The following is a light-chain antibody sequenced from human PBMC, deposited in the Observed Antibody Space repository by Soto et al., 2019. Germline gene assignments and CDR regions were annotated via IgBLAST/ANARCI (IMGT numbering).Light chain of an antibody. J-gene: IGKJ5*01. CDR2: GAS. V-gene: IGKV3-15*01. CDR3: QQYSNWPPIT. Sequence: EIVMTQSPATLSVSPGERATLSCRASQSVSSNFAWYQQKPGQAPRLLIYGASTRATGIPARFSGSGSGTEFTLTISSLHSEDFAVYYCQQYSNWPPITFGQGTRLEMK. CDR1: QSVSSN.